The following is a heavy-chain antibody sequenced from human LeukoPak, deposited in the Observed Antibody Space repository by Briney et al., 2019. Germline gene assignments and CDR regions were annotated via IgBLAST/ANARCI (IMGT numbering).Heavy chain of an antibody. CDR3: ARSDGYGDYVVHY. D-gene: IGHD4-17*01. Sequence: GGSLRLSCAASGFTFSSYGMHWVRQAPGKGLEWVAVIWYDGSNKYYADSVKGRFTISRDNSKNTLYLQMNSLRAEDTAVYYWARSDGYGDYVVHYWGQGTLVTVSS. CDR1: GFTFSSYG. J-gene: IGHJ4*02. CDR2: IWYDGSNK. V-gene: IGHV3-33*01.